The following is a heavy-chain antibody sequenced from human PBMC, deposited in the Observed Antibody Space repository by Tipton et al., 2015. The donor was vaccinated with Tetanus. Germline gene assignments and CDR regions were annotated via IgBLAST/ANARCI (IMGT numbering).Heavy chain of an antibody. J-gene: IGHJ4*02. CDR1: GDSISSRFSY. CDR2: VYHTGSA. V-gene: IGHV4-61*01. D-gene: IGHD4-17*01. CDR3: ARDPGGDYGY. Sequence: TLSLTCSVSGDSISSRFSYWAWIRQPPGKGLEWIGYVYHTGSAFYNPSLKSRVTMSVDTSKNQLSLVVTAVTAADTAVYYCARDPGGDYGYWGQGIRVTVSS.